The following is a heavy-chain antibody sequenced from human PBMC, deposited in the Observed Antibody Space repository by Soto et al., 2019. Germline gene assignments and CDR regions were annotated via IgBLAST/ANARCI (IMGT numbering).Heavy chain of an antibody. CDR3: ARLDSGSPNYGYYYIGV. Sequence: QVQLQESGPGLVKPSETLSLTCTVSGGSISGYYWSWIRQPPGKGLEWIGYIYYSGNTNYNPSLKSRVTMSVDTSNSQFSRKLSSVTAADTAVYYCARLDSGSPNYGYYYIGVWGKGTTVTVSS. V-gene: IGHV4-59*08. CDR2: IYYSGNT. CDR1: GGSISGYY. D-gene: IGHD1-26*01. J-gene: IGHJ6*03.